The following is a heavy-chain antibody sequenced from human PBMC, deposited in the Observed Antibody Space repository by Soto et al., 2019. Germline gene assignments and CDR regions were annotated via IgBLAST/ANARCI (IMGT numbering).Heavy chain of an antibody. CDR1: GGSISSYY. CDR3: ARSSGLHFDY. J-gene: IGHJ4*02. Sequence: SSETLSLTCTVSGGSISSYYWSWIRQPPGKGLEWIGYIYYSGSTNYNPSLKSRVTISVDTSKNQFSLKLSSVTAADTAVYYCARSSGLHFDYGGQGTLVTVSS. V-gene: IGHV4-59*01. CDR2: IYYSGST. D-gene: IGHD5-18*01.